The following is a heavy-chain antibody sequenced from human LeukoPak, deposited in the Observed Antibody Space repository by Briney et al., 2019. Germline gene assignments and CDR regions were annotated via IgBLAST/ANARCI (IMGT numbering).Heavy chain of an antibody. CDR3: ARDVGPTRGQGNYYDFWSGYYNHYYYYGMGV. J-gene: IGHJ6*02. Sequence: ASVKVSCKASGYTFTSYAMNWVRQAPGQGLEWMGWINTNTGNPTYAQGFTGRFVFSLDTSVSTAYLQISSLKAEDTAVYYCARDVGPTRGQGNYYDFWSGYYNHYYYYGMGVWGQGTTVTVSS. CDR1: GYTFTSYA. D-gene: IGHD3-3*01. V-gene: IGHV7-4-1*02. CDR2: INTNTGNP.